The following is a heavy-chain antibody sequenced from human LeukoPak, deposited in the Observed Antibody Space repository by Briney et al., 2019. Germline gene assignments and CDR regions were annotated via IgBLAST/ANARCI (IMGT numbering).Heavy chain of an antibody. V-gene: IGHV4-38-2*02. CDR3: ARQYIDILTGYYRGELYWFFDL. CDR2: IDHSGST. J-gene: IGHJ2*01. CDR1: GYSISSGYY. D-gene: IGHD3-9*01. Sequence: SETLSLTCTVSGYSISSGYYWGWIRQPPGKGLEWTGSIDHSGSTNYNPSLKSRVSISVDTSKNQFSLKLSSVTAADTAVYYCARQYIDILTGYYRGELYWFFDLWGRGTLVTVSS.